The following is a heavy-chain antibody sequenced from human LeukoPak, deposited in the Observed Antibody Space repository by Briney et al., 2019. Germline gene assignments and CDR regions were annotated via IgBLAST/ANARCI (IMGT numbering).Heavy chain of an antibody. CDR3: ARGGGISMVRGVISY. CDR1: GYTFTGYY. Sequence: ASVTVSCTASGYTFTGYYMHWVRQAPGQGLEWMGWINTNTGNPAYAQAFTGRFVFSLDTSVSTAYLQISSLKAEDTAVYYCARGGGISMVRGVISYWGQGTLVTVSS. D-gene: IGHD3-10*01. V-gene: IGHV7-4-1*02. CDR2: INTNTGNP. J-gene: IGHJ4*02.